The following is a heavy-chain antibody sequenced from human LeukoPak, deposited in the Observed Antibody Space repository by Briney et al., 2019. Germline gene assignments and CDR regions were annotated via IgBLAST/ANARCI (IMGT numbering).Heavy chain of an antibody. CDR3: ARGRGYYGSGSYKRFDY. J-gene: IGHJ4*02. CDR1: GGSISSHY. V-gene: IGHV4-59*11. CDR2: IYYSGST. D-gene: IGHD3-10*01. Sequence: PSETLSLTCTVSGGSISSHYWSWIRQPPGKGLEWIGYIYYSGSTNYNPSLKSRVTISVDTSKNQFSLKLSSVTAADTAVYYCARGRGYYGSGSYKRFDYWGQGTLVTVSS.